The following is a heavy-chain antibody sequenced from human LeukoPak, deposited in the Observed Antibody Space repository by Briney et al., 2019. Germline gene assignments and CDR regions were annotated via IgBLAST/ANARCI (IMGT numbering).Heavy chain of an antibody. D-gene: IGHD6-13*01. Sequence: GGSLRLSCAASGFTFSSYAMSWVRQAPGKGLEWVSAISGSGGIGYADSVKGRFTISRDNAKNSLYLQMNSLRAEDTALYYCAKDIIAAAGPSHGMDVWGQGTTVTVSS. CDR1: GFTFSSYA. J-gene: IGHJ6*02. CDR2: ISGSGGI. V-gene: IGHV3-9*01. CDR3: AKDIIAAAGPSHGMDV.